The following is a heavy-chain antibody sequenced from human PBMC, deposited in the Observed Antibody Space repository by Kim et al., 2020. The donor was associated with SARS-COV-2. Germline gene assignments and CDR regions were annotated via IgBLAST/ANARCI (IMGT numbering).Heavy chain of an antibody. CDR3: AKDSGPVVTPGIAH. V-gene: IGHV3-9*01. D-gene: IGHD2-21*02. Sequence: GGSLRLSCAASGFTFDDYAMHWVRQAPGKGLEWVSGISWNSGSIGYADSVKGRFTISRDNAKNSLSLQMNSLRAEDTALYYCAKDSGPVVTPGIAHWG. CDR1: GFTFDDYA. J-gene: IGHJ1*01. CDR2: ISWNSGSI.